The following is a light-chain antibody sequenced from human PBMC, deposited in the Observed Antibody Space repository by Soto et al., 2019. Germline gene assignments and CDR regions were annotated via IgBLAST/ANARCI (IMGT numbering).Light chain of an antibody. CDR3: QQRSDWPPIT. CDR2: DAS. Sequence: EIVLTQSPATLSLSTGERATLSCRASQSVSSYLAWYQQKPCQAPRLLIYDASNRATGIPDRFSGSGSGTDFTLTISSLEPEDFAVYYCQQRSDWPPITFGQGTRLEIK. CDR1: QSVSSY. V-gene: IGKV3-11*01. J-gene: IGKJ5*01.